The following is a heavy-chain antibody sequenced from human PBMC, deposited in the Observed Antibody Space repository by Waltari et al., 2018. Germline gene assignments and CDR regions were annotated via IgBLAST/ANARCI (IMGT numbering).Heavy chain of an antibody. J-gene: IGHJ4*02. D-gene: IGHD6-19*01. CDR1: GWSVSGYY. CDR2: INHSGST. Sequence: QVQLQQWGAGLLKPSETLSLTCAVYGWSVSGYYWSWIRQPPGKGLEWIGEINHSGSTNYNPSLKSRVTTSVDTSKNQFSLKLSSVTAADTAVYYCASPGYSSGWGAGWGQGTLVTVSS. CDR3: ASPGYSSGWGAG. V-gene: IGHV4-34*01.